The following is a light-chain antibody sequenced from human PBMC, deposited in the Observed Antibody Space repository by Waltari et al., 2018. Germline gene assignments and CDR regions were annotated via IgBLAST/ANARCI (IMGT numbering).Light chain of an antibody. CDR3: NSRDTSGNHVV. CDR2: GKN. Sequence: TVRITCQGDSLRSYYASWYQQKPGQAPVLVIYGKNNRPSGIPDRFSGSTSGNTASLTISGAHAEDEADYYCNSRDTSGNHVVFGGGTKLTVL. V-gene: IGLV3-19*01. J-gene: IGLJ2*01. CDR1: SLRSYY.